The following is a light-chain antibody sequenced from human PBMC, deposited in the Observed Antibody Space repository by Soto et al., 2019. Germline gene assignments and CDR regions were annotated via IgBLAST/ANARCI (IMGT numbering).Light chain of an antibody. CDR3: QQYDVPPST. Sequence: DIQMTQSPASLSASVGDRVTISCQASQDISRYLNWYQHKPGRAPQLLINDVSTLKPGVPSRFSATGSGTEFTLTINSLQPEDLATYYCQQYDVPPSTYGGGTKVAIK. J-gene: IGKJ4*01. CDR2: DVS. CDR1: QDISRY. V-gene: IGKV1-33*01.